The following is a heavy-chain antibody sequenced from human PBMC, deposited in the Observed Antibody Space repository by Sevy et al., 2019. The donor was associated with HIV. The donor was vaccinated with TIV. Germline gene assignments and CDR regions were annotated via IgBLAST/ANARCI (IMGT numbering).Heavy chain of an antibody. D-gene: IGHD3-22*01. J-gene: IGHJ4*02. V-gene: IGHV3-9*01. CDR1: GFTFDDYA. CDR3: AKATLAGTYYYDSSCYQLQGYFDY. CDR2: ISWNSGSI. Sequence: GGSLRLSCAASGFTFDDYAMHWVRQAPGKGLEWVSGISWNSGSIGYADSVKGRFTISRDNAKNSLYLQMNSLRAEDTALYYCAKATLAGTYYYDSSCYQLQGYFDYWGQGTLVTVSS.